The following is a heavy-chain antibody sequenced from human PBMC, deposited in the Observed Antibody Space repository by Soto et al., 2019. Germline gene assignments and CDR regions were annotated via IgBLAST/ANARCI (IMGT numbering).Heavy chain of an antibody. CDR2: IYYSGST. CDR3: ARDQLGRVFDY. CDR1: GGSISSYY. Sequence: SETLSLTCTVSGGSISSYYWSWIRQPPGKGLEWIGYIYYSGSTNYNPSLKSRVTISVDTSKNQFSLKLSSVTAADTAVYYCARDQLGRVFDYWGQGTLVTVSS. J-gene: IGHJ4*02. V-gene: IGHV4-59*01. D-gene: IGHD7-27*01.